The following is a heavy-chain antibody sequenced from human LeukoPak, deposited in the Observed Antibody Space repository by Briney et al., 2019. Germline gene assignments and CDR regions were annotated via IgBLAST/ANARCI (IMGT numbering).Heavy chain of an antibody. Sequence: SETLSLTCAVSGGSISSYYWSWTRQPPGKGLEWIGYIYYSGSTNYNPSLKSRVTISVDTSKNQFSLKLSSVTAADTAVYYCASSPRYCSGGSCPYYFDYWGQGTLVTVSS. V-gene: IGHV4-59*08. CDR2: IYYSGST. CDR3: ASSPRYCSGGSCPYYFDY. D-gene: IGHD2-15*01. CDR1: GGSISSYY. J-gene: IGHJ4*02.